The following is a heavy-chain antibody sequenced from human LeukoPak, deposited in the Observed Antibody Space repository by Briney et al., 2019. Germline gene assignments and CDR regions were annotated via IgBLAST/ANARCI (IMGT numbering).Heavy chain of an antibody. D-gene: IGHD3/OR15-3a*01. CDR2: ISGSGGST. Sequence: GGSLRLSCAASGFTFSSYAMSWVRQAPGKGLEWVSAISGSGGSTYYAGSVKGRFTISRDNSKNTLYLQMNSLRAEDTAVYYCAKDFLWTNTYYFDYWGQGTLVTVSS. CDR3: AKDFLWTNTYYFDY. J-gene: IGHJ4*02. V-gene: IGHV3-23*01. CDR1: GFTFSSYA.